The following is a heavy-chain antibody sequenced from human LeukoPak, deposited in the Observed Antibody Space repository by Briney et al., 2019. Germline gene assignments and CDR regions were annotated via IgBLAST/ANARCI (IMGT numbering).Heavy chain of an antibody. Sequence: SVRVSCKASGGTFSSYAISWVRQAPGQGLEWMGRIIPILGIANYAQKFQGRVTITADKSTSTAYMELSSLRSEDTAVYYCAREGLREYYYYGMDVWGQGTTVTVSS. D-gene: IGHD5-12*01. CDR1: GGTFSSYA. CDR2: IIPILGIA. J-gene: IGHJ6*02. V-gene: IGHV1-69*04. CDR3: AREGLREYYYYGMDV.